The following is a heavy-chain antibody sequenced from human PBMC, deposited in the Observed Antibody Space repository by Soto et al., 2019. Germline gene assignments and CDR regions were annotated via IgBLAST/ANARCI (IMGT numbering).Heavy chain of an antibody. Sequence: SVKVSCKASGGTFSSYTISWVRQAPGQGLEWMGRIIPILGIANYAQKFQSRVTITADKSTSTAYMELSSLRSEDTAVYYCARGSMGDDYGVLGHWGQGTLVTVSS. J-gene: IGHJ4*02. CDR1: GGTFSSYT. D-gene: IGHD4-17*01. V-gene: IGHV1-69*02. CDR2: IIPILGIA. CDR3: ARGSMGDDYGVLGH.